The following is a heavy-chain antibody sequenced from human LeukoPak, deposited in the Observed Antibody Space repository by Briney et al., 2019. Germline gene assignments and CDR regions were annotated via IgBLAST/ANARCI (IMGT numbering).Heavy chain of an antibody. CDR1: GYTFADYY. CDR2: ITPNSGAT. D-gene: IGHD3-22*01. J-gene: IGHJ4*02. V-gene: IGHV1-2*02. CDR3: ARVSRFYYDSSGDFDY. Sequence: ASVKVSCKASGYTFADYYMHWVRQAPGQGLEWMGWITPNSGATKYAQKFRGRVSMTRDTSINTAYMELSRLRSDDTAIYYCARVSRFYYDSSGDFDYWGQGTLVTVSS.